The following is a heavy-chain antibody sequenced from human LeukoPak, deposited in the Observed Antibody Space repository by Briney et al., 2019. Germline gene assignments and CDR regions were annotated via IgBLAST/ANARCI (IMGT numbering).Heavy chain of an antibody. CDR1: GYTFTSYG. D-gene: IGHD6-19*01. J-gene: IGHJ2*01. CDR3: ARDPSNASGRFQYFDV. CDR2: ISAYNGDT. Sequence: ASVKVSCQASGYTFTSYGISWVRQAPGQGIAWMGWISAYNGDTIYAQTFQGRLTLTTEPSATTAYMELRSLTSDDTAVYYCARDPSNASGRFQYFDVWGRGSLVTVSS. V-gene: IGHV1-18*01.